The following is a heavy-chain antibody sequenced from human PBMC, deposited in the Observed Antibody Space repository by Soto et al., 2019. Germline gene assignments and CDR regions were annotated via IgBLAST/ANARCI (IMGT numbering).Heavy chain of an antibody. J-gene: IGHJ4*02. CDR1: GGTFSSYA. D-gene: IGHD2-15*01. Sequence: QVQLVQSGAEVKKPGSSVKVSCKASGGTFSSYAISWVRQAPGQGLEWMGGIIPICGTANYAQKFQGRVTITADESTSTADMELSRLRSEYTAVYYCARRGYDCSGGSCYGYFDYWGQGNLVTVS. CDR3: ARRGYDCSGGSCYGYFDY. V-gene: IGHV1-69*01. CDR2: IIPICGTA.